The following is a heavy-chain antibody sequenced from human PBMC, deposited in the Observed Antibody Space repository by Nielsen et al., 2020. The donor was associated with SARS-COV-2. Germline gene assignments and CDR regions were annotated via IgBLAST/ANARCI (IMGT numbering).Heavy chain of an antibody. V-gene: IGHV3-23*01. CDR3: ASPEGYYAPFDY. CDR2: ISGSGGST. Sequence: GESLEISCAASGFTFSSYAMSWVRQAPGKGLEWVSAISGSGGSTYYADSVKGRFTISRDNSKNTLYLQMNSLRAEDTAVYYCASPEGYYAPFDYWGQGTLVTVSS. J-gene: IGHJ4*02. CDR1: GFTFSSYA. D-gene: IGHD3-10*01.